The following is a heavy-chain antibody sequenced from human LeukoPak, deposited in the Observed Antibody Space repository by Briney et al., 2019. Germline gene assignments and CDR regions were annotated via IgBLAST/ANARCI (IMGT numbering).Heavy chain of an antibody. Sequence: PGGSLRLSCAASGFTFSSYWMSWVRQAPGKGLEWVANIKQDGSEKYYVDSVKGRFTISRDNAKNSLYLQMNSLRAEDTAVYYCARATGYCTNGVCYLPDAFDIWGQGTMVTVSS. CDR2: IKQDGSEK. J-gene: IGHJ3*02. D-gene: IGHD2-8*01. CDR1: GFTFSSYW. CDR3: ARATGYCTNGVCYLPDAFDI. V-gene: IGHV3-7*01.